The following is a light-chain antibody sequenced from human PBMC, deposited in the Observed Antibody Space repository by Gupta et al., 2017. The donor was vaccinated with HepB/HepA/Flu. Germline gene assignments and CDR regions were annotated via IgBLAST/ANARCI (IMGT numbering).Light chain of an antibody. J-gene: IGKJ1*01. V-gene: IGKV3-20*01. CDR3: QHEGSSPWT. Sequence: EIVLTQSPVTLSLSPGERATLSCRASQTISFTYLAWYQQKPGQAPSLLISGTSNRATGIPDRFSGSGFGTEFTLTVSRREPEDFAVYYCQHEGSSPWTFGQGTKVEIK. CDR1: QTISFTY. CDR2: GTS.